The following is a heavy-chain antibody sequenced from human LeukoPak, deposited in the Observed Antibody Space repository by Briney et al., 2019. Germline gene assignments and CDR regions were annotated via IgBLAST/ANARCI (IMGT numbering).Heavy chain of an antibody. Sequence: PGGSLRLSCAASGFTFSDHYMDWVRQAPGKGLEWVGRTRNKANSYTTEYAASVKDRFTISRDDSKNSLYLQMNSLKTEDTAVYYCARADYGGFDYWGQGTLVTVSS. J-gene: IGHJ4*02. D-gene: IGHD4-17*01. CDR1: GFTFSDHY. CDR3: ARADYGGFDY. CDR2: TRNKANSYTT. V-gene: IGHV3-72*01.